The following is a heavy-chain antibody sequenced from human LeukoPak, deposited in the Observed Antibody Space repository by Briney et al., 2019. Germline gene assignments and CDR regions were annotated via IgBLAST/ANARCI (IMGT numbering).Heavy chain of an antibody. Sequence: PGGSLRLSCGASGFTFSSYAMHWVRQAPGKGLEWVSSISSSSSYIYYADSVKGRFTISRDNAKNSLYLQMNSLRAEDTAVYYCASGYDETLLDYWGQGTLVTVSS. CDR2: ISSSSSYI. V-gene: IGHV3-21*01. D-gene: IGHD5-12*01. J-gene: IGHJ4*02. CDR3: ASGYDETLLDY. CDR1: GFTFSSYA.